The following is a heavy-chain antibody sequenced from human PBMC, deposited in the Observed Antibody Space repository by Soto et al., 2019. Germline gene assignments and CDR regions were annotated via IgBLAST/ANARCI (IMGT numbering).Heavy chain of an antibody. J-gene: IGHJ4*02. V-gene: IGHV3-23*01. Sequence: EVQLLESGGGLVQPGESLRLSCAASGFTFSSYAMSWVRQAPGKGLEWVSVISGSDDSTYYADSVKGRFTISRDNSKNTLYLRMKRLRAEATAVYYWAKTSSSSIFDYWGQGTLVTVSS. D-gene: IGHD6-6*01. CDR1: GFTFSSYA. CDR3: AKTSSSSIFDY. CDR2: ISGSDDST.